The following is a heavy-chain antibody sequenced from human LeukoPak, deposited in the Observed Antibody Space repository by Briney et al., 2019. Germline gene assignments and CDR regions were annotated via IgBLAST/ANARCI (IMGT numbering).Heavy chain of an antibody. Sequence: SETLSLTCTVSGGSLSSYYWSWIRQPPGKGLEWIGYIYYSGSTKYNPSLKSRVTISVDTSKNQFSLKLSSVTAADAAVYYCARYLYCYGSGSLDAFDIWGQGTMVTVSS. J-gene: IGHJ3*02. CDR3: ARYLYCYGSGSLDAFDI. CDR2: IYYSGST. V-gene: IGHV4-59*08. CDR1: GGSLSSYY. D-gene: IGHD3-10*01.